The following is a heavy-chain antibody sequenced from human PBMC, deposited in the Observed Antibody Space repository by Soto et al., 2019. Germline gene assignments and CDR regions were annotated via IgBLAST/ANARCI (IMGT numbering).Heavy chain of an antibody. D-gene: IGHD1-1*01. CDR1: GFTFSSHA. J-gene: IGHJ6*03. V-gene: IGHV3-23*01. CDR2: ISGSGGST. CDR3: AKDGLQLERRPRSYYYYYLGV. Sequence: GGLIRHPRTASGFTFSSHAMSCVRKAQGKGLEWVSAISGSGGSTYYADSVKGRFTISRDNAKNTLYLQMNSLRAEDTAVYYCAKDGLQLERRPRSYYYYYLGVWGKGTMVTVSS.